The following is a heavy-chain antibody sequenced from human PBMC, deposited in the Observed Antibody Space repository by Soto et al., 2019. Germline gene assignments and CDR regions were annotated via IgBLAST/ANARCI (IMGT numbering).Heavy chain of an antibody. V-gene: IGHV1-3*01. Sequence: KFRGRVTITRDTSASTAYMELSSLRSEDTAVYYCARDAMTTEFDYWGQGTLVTVSS. CDR3: ARDAMTTEFDY. D-gene: IGHD4-4*01. J-gene: IGHJ4*02.